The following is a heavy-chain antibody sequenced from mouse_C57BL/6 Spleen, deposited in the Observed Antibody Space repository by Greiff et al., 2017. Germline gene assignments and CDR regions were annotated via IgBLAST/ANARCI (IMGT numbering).Heavy chain of an antibody. CDR2: IYPRSGNT. CDR3: ARLDDYGSSSHAMDY. D-gene: IGHD1-1*01. CDR1: GYTFTSYG. J-gene: IGHJ4*01. V-gene: IGHV1-81*01. Sequence: QVQLQQSGAELARPGASVKLSCKASGYTFTSYGISWVKQRTGQGLEWIGEIYPRSGNTYYNEKLKGKATLTADKSASTAYMELRSLTSEDSAVYFCARLDDYGSSSHAMDYWGQGTSVTVSS.